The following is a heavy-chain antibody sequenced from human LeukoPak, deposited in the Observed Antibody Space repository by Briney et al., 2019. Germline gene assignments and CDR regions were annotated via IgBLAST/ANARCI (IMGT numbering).Heavy chain of an antibody. CDR1: GYTFTSYG. D-gene: IGHD6-13*01. J-gene: IGHJ6*02. Sequence: ASVKVSCKASGYTFTSYGISWVRQAPGQGLERMGWISAYNGNTNYAQKLQGRVTMTTDTSTSTAYMELRSLRSDDTAVYYCARENSNHFYYYYGMDVWGQGTTVTVSS. CDR2: ISAYNGNT. CDR3: ARENSNHFYYYYGMDV. V-gene: IGHV1-18*01.